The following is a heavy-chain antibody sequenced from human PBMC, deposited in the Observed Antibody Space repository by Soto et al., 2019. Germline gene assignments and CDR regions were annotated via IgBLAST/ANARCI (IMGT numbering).Heavy chain of an antibody. Sequence: QVQLQESGPGLVKPSQTLSLTCTVSGGSISSGGYYWSWIRQHPGKGLEWIGYIYYSWSTYYNPSLKSRVTISVDTSKNQFSLKLSSVTAADTAVYYCASFSSGWSLRVTGPTYYFDYWGQGTLVTVSS. CDR3: ASFSSGWSLRVTGPTYYFDY. CDR2: IYYSWST. D-gene: IGHD6-19*01. CDR1: GGSISSGGYY. J-gene: IGHJ4*02. V-gene: IGHV4-31*03.